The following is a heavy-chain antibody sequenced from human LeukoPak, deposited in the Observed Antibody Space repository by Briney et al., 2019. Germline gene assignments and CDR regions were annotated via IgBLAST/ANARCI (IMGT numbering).Heavy chain of an antibody. Sequence: GGSLRLSCAASGFTFSSYGMHWVRQAPGKGLEWVAFIRYDGSNKYYADSVKGRFTISRDNSKNTLYLQMNSLRAEDTAVYYCAKDRGGSLYYFDYWGQGTLVTVSS. CDR3: AKDRGGSLYYFDY. V-gene: IGHV3-30*02. CDR2: IRYDGSNK. D-gene: IGHD1-26*01. CDR1: GFTFSSYG. J-gene: IGHJ4*02.